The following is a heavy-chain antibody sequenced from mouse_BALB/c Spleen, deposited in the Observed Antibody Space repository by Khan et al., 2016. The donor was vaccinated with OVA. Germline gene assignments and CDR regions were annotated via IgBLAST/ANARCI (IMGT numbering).Heavy chain of an antibody. V-gene: IGHV2-9*02. D-gene: IGHD3-1*01. CDR3: SRLEDN. Sequence: QMQLEESGPGLVAPSQSLSITCTVSGFSLTSYGVHWVRQPPGKGLEWLGVIWAGGSTNYNSALMSRLSISKYNSKSQVFLQMNSMQTDDAAMYYCSRLEDNWGQGTTVTVSS. CDR2: IWAGGST. J-gene: IGHJ2*01. CDR1: GFSLTSYG.